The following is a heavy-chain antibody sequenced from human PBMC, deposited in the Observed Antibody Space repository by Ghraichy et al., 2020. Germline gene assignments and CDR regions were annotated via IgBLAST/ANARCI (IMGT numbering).Heavy chain of an antibody. J-gene: IGHJ6*02. CDR1: GYTFTSYG. CDR3: AILGYCSGGSCYPRQVYYYYGMDV. V-gene: IGHV1-18*04. D-gene: IGHD2-15*01. Sequence: ASVKVSCKASGYTFTSYGISWVRQAPGQGLEWMGWISAYNGNTNYAQKLQGRVTMTTDTSTSTAYMELRSLRSDDTAVYYCAILGYCSGGSCYPRQVYYYYGMDVWGQGTTVTVSS. CDR2: ISAYNGNT.